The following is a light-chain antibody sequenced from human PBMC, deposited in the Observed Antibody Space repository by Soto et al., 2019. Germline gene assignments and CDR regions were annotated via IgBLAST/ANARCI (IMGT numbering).Light chain of an antibody. CDR1: QSVSSSY. CDR2: GAS. J-gene: IGKJ1*01. V-gene: IGKV3-20*01. Sequence: EIVXTQSPGTLSLSPGERATLSCRASQSVSSSYLAWYQQKPGQAPRLLIYGASSRATGIPDRFSGSGSGTDFTLTISRLEPEDFAVYYCQQYGSSPPTFGQGTKVDI. CDR3: QQYGSSPPT.